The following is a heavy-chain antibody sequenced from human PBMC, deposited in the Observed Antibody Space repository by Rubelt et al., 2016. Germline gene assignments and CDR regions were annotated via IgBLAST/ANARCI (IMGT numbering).Heavy chain of an antibody. D-gene: IGHD4-11*01. V-gene: IGHV4-59*13. J-gene: IGHJ3*02. Sequence: GKGLEWIGYIYYSGSTNYNPSLKSRVTISVDTSKNQFSLKLSSVTAADTAVCYCASLQRGAFDIWGQGTMVTVSS. CDR3: ASLQRGAFDI. CDR2: IYYSGST.